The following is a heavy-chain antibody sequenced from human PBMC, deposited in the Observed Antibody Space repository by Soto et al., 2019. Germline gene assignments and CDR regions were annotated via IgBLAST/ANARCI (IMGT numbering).Heavy chain of an antibody. CDR2: IYYSGST. CDR1: GGSISSYY. V-gene: IGHV4-59*01. D-gene: IGHD2-2*01. CDR3: ASGGYCSSTSCSEYFQH. J-gene: IGHJ1*01. Sequence: ASETLSLTCTVSGGSISSYYWSWIRQPPGKGLEWIGYIYYSGSTNYNPSLKSRVTISVDTSKNQFSLKLSSVTAADTAVYYCASGGYCSSTSCSEYFQHWGQGTLVTVSS.